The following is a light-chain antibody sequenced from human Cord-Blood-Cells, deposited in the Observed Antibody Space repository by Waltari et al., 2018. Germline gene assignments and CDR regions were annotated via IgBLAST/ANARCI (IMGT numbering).Light chain of an antibody. V-gene: IGKV4-1*01. CDR2: WAS. J-gene: IGKJ1*01. CDR3: QQYYSTPWT. CDR1: QSVLYSSNNKNY. Sequence: DIVMTQSPDSLAVSLGERATINCKSSQSVLYSSNNKNYFSWYQQKPGQPPKLLIYWASTRESGVPDRFSGSGSGTDFTLTIRSLQAEDVAVYYCQQYYSTPWTFGQGTKVEIK.